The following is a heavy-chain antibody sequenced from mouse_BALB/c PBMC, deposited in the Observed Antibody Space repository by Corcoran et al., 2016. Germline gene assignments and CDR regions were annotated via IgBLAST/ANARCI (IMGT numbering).Heavy chain of an antibody. J-gene: IGHJ4*01. D-gene: IGHD4-1*01. CDR1: GYSFTGYP. Sequence: EVQLQQSGPELVKPGASMKISCNASGYSFTGYPLNWVKQSHGKNLEWIGLINPYNGGTSYNQKFKGKATLTVDKSSSTAYIELLSLTSEDSAVDYCVTGTDYSMDYWGQGSSVTVSP. CDR3: VTGTDYSMDY. CDR2: INPYNGGT. V-gene: IGHV1-26*01.